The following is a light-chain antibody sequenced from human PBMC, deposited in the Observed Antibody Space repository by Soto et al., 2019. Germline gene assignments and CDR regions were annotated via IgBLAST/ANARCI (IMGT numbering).Light chain of an antibody. CDR3: QQYGSSPPIT. CDR2: GAS. J-gene: IGKJ5*01. CDR1: QSVSRSY. V-gene: IGKV3-20*01. Sequence: EIVLTQSPGTLSLSPGERATLSCRASQSVSRSYLAWYQQKPGQAPRLLIYGASSRATDIPDTCSGSGSGTDFTLTISRLEPEDVAVYYCQQYGSSPPITFGQGTRLEIK.